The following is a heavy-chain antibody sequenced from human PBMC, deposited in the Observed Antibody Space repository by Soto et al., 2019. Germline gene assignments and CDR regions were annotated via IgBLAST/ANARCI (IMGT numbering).Heavy chain of an antibody. D-gene: IGHD2-15*01. Sequence: VASVKVSCKASGYTFTSYAMHWVRQAPGQRLEWMGWINAGYGNTEYAQTFHGRVTINRDESTYTAHMELRGLRSDDTALYYCATSGYNYGLFDYWGRGLLVTVSS. CDR1: GYTFTSYA. CDR2: INAGYGNT. V-gene: IGHV1-3*01. CDR3: ATSGYNYGLFDY. J-gene: IGHJ4*01.